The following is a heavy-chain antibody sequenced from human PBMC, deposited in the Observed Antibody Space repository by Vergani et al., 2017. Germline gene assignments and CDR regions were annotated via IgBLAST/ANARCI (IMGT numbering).Heavy chain of an antibody. CDR2: INHSGST. J-gene: IGHJ4*02. V-gene: IGHV4-34*01. D-gene: IGHD2-2*02. CDR1: GVSFSGYY. CDR3: AKGRGYCSSTSCYRSLYFDY. Sequence: QVQLQQWGAGLLKPSETLSLTCAVYGVSFSGYYWSWIRQPPGTGLEWIGEINHSGSTNYNPSLKSRVTISVDTSKNQFTLKLSSVTTTDTAVYYCAKGRGYCSSTSCYRSLYFDYWGQGTLVTVSS.